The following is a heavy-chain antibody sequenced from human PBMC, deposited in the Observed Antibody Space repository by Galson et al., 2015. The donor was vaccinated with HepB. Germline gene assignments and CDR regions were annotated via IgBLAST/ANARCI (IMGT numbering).Heavy chain of an antibody. CDR3: AIEYYDSSGYTEGHEYYFDY. CDR1: GFTFSSYA. Sequence: SLRLSCAASGFTFSSYAMHWVRQAPGKGLEWVAVMSCDGSNKYYADSVKGRFTISRDNSKNTLYLQMNSLRVEDTAVYYCAIEYYDSSGYTEGHEYYFDYWGQGTLVTVSS. J-gene: IGHJ4*02. V-gene: IGHV3-30-3*01. CDR2: MSCDGSNK. D-gene: IGHD3-22*01.